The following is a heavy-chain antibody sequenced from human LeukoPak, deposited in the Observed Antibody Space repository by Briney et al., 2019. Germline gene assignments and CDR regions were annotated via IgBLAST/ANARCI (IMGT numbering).Heavy chain of an antibody. V-gene: IGHV3-23*01. CDR1: GFTFSSYA. D-gene: IGHD3-9*01. CDR3: AKDYDILTALYYFDY. Sequence: GGSLRLSCAASGFTFSSYAMSWVRQAPGKGLEWVSAISGSGGSTNYADSVKGRFTISRDNSKNTLYLQMNSLRAEDTAVYYCAKDYDILTALYYFDYWGQGTLVTVSS. CDR2: ISGSGGST. J-gene: IGHJ4*02.